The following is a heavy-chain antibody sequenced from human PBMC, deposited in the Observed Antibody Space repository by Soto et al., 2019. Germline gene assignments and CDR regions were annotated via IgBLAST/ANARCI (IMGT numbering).Heavy chain of an antibody. D-gene: IGHD3-10*01. CDR2: IYHSGYT. CDR1: GGSISSGGYS. J-gene: IGHJ6*02. V-gene: IGHV4-30-2*01. CDR3: ARVGSGSYPYYYYYGMDV. Sequence: PSETLSLTCAVSGGSISSGGYSWNWIRQAPGKGLEWIGYIYHSGYTLYNPSLKGRVTISVDKSKNHFSLNLTSVTAADTAVYYCARVGSGSYPYYYYYGMDVWGQGTTVTVSS.